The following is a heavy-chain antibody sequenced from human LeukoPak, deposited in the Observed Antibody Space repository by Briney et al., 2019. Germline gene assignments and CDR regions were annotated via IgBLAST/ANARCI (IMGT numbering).Heavy chain of an antibody. V-gene: IGHV4-4*07. Sequence: SETLSLTCTVSGGSISTYYWSWIRQPAGKGLEWIGRICASGNTNYNPSLKSRLTMSVDTSKNQFSLKLSSVTAADTAVYCCARESVQDGDYMWYFDLWGRGTLVTVSS. J-gene: IGHJ2*01. CDR1: GGSISTYY. D-gene: IGHD4-17*01. CDR3: ARESVQDGDYMWYFDL. CDR2: ICASGNT.